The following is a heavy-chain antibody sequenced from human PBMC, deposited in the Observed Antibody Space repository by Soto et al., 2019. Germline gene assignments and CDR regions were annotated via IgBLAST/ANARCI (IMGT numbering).Heavy chain of an antibody. D-gene: IGHD3-10*01. Sequence: ETLSLTCTVSGGSISSSSYYWGWIRQPPGKGLEWIGSIYYSGSTYYNPSLKSRVTISVDTSKNQFSLKLSSVTAADTAVYYCARHPYTMVRPPEWWFDPWGQGTLVTVS. J-gene: IGHJ5*02. CDR3: ARHPYTMVRPPEWWFDP. V-gene: IGHV4-39*01. CDR2: IYYSGST. CDR1: GGSISSSSYY.